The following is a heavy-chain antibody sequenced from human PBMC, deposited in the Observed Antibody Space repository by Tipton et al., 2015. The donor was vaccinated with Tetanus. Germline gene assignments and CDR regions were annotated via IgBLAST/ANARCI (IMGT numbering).Heavy chain of an antibody. D-gene: IGHD3-10*01. CDR2: IYTSGST. CDR1: GGSISRYY. CDR3: ARDGSGSYYDAFDI. J-gene: IGHJ3*02. V-gene: IGHV4-4*07. Sequence: TLSLTRTVSGGSISRYYWSWIRQPAGKGLEWIGRIYTSGSTNYNPSLKSRVTMSVDTSKNQFSLKLSSVTAADTAVYYCARDGSGSYYDAFDIWGQGTMVTVSS.